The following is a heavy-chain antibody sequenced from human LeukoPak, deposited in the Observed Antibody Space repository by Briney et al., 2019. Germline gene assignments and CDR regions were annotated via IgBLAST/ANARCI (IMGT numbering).Heavy chain of an antibody. CDR2: FDPEDGET. V-gene: IGHV1-24*01. D-gene: IGHD5-18*01. CDR3: ATSLAGYSYGLLFDY. CDR1: GYTLTELS. Sequence: GASVKVSCKVSGYTLTELSMHWVRQAPGKGLEWMGGFDPEDGETIYAQKFQGRVTMTEDTSTDTAYMELSSLRSEDTAVYYCATSLAGYSYGLLFDYWGQGTLVTVSS. J-gene: IGHJ4*02.